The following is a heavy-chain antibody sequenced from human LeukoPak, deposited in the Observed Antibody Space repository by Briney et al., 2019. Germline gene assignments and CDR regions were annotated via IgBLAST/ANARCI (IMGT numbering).Heavy chain of an antibody. CDR2: IVVGSGNT. Sequence: GASVKVSCKASGFTFTSSAVQWERQARGQRLEWIGWIVVGSGNTNYAQKFQERVTITRDMSTSTAYMELSSLRSEDTAVYYCAADLHGDRRVIYYYYGMDVWGQGTTVTVSS. J-gene: IGHJ6*02. CDR3: AADLHGDRRVIYYYYGMDV. V-gene: IGHV1-58*01. CDR1: GFTFTSSA. D-gene: IGHD4-17*01.